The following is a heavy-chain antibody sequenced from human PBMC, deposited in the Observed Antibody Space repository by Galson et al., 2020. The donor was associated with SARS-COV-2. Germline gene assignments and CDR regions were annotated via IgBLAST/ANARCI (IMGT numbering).Heavy chain of an antibody. CDR2: MNPNSGNT. Sequence: GESLKISCKASGYTFTSYDINWVLQATGQGLEWMGWMNPNSGNTGYAQKFQGRVTMTRNTSISTAYMELSSLRSEDTAVYYCARDSQGGNDYNYLLFWGQGTLVTVSS. CDR3: ARDSQGGNDYNYLLF. V-gene: IGHV1-8*01. J-gene: IGHJ4*02. CDR1: GYTFTSYD. D-gene: IGHD4-4*01.